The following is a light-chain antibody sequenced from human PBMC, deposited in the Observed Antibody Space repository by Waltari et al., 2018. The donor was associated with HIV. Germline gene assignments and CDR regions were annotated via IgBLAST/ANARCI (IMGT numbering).Light chain of an antibody. CDR2: DVS. V-gene: IGLV2-14*03. Sequence: QSALTQPASVSGSPGQSITISCTGTSSEVGTYNYVSWYQQHPGKAPKLMVYDVSNRPSGVSNRFSGSKSANTASLTISGLQAEDEADYYCSSYTSSSTVVFGGGTKLTVL. J-gene: IGLJ2*01. CDR1: SSEVGTYNY. CDR3: SSYTSSSTVV.